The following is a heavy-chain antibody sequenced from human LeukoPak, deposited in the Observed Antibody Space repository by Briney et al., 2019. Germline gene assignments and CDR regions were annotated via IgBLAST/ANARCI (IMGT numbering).Heavy chain of an antibody. Sequence: SETLSLTCTVSGGSISSYCWSWIRQPAGKGLEWIGRIYSSGNTNYNPSLESRVTISVDTSKNQFSLKLSSVTAADAAVYYCARGIFGVVIDWYFDLWGRGTLVTVSS. J-gene: IGHJ2*01. V-gene: IGHV4-4*07. CDR1: GGSISSYC. CDR3: ARGIFGVVIDWYFDL. CDR2: IYSSGNT. D-gene: IGHD3-3*01.